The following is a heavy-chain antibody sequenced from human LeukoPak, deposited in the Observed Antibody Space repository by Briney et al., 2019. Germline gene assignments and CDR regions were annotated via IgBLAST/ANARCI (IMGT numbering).Heavy chain of an antibody. Sequence: GGSLRLSCVASGFIFSNYWMSWVRQAPGKGLEWVANINQDGSEKYYVDSVKGRFTISRDNAKNSLYLQMNSLRAEDTAVYYCARDSYGTSGYQGWFDPWGQGTLVTVSS. CDR2: INQDGSEK. V-gene: IGHV3-7*01. D-gene: IGHD5-12*01. J-gene: IGHJ5*02. CDR3: ARDSYGTSGYQGWFDP. CDR1: GFIFSNYW.